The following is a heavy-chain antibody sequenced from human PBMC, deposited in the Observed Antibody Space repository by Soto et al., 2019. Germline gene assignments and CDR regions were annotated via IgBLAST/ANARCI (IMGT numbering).Heavy chain of an antibody. CDR2: ISSTGSYI. V-gene: IGHV3-21*01. CDR1: GFKFSNYG. CDR3: ARVGFYDFWSGYNYLDY. J-gene: IGHJ4*02. Sequence: PGGSLRLSCAASGFKFSNYGMNWVRQAPGKGLEWVSSISSTGSYIYYADSMKGRFTISRDNAKNSLYLQMNSLRAEDTAVYYCARVGFYDFWSGYNYLDYWGQGTLVTVYS. D-gene: IGHD3-3*01.